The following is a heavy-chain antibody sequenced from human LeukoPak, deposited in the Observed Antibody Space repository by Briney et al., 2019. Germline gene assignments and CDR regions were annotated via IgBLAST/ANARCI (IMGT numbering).Heavy chain of an antibody. V-gene: IGHV3-23*01. CDR3: AKRSIGGGQSPFDF. J-gene: IGHJ4*02. Sequence: GGSLRLSCAASGFTFSNYAMNWVRQAPGKGLEWVSIISGASGVIVYADSVKGRFTTSRDNSRNSVCLQMTGLGGEDTAVYSCAKRSIGGGQSPFDFWGQGTLVTVSS. CDR1: GFTFSNYA. CDR2: ISGASGVI. D-gene: IGHD4-23*01.